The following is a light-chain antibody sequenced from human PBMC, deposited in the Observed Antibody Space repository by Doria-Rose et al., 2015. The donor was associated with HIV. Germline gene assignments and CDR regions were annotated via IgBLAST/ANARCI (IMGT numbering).Light chain of an antibody. CDR3: AAWDDRLKGYV. J-gene: IGLJ1*01. CDR2: SDN. Sequence: QPGLTQPPSASGTPGQRVSISCSGSSSNIGDNTGNWYQQFPKAAPRLLIYSDNQRPSGVPARFSGSKSGTSASLAVSGLQSEDEADYYCAAWDDRLKGYVFGSGTSVTVL. V-gene: IGLV1-44*01. CDR1: SSNIGDNT.